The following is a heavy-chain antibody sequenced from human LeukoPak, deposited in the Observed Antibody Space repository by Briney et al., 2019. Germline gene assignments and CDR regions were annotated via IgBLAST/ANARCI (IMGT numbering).Heavy chain of an antibody. CDR3: AGGMGATFVAWFDP. CDR2: INWNGGST. V-gene: IGHV3-20*01. J-gene: IGHJ5*02. CDR1: GFTFDDYG. Sequence: PGGSLRLSCAASGFTFDDYGMSWVRQAPGKGLEWVSGINWNGGSTGYADSVKGRFTISRDNAKNSLYLQMNSLRAEDTALYHCAGGMGATFVAWFDPWGQGTLVTVSS. D-gene: IGHD1-26*01.